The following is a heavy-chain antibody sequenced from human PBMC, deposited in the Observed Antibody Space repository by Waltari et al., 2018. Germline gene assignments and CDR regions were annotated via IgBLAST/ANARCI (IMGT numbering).Heavy chain of an antibody. V-gene: IGHV4-39*07. Sequence: QLQLQESGPGLVKPSETLSLTCTVSGGSISSSSSYWGWIRPPPGKGLEWIGSIYYSGSTYYNPSLKSRVTISVDTSKNQFSLKLSSVTAADTAVYYCARDQTGPDWNYLSYWGQGTLVTVSS. CDR1: GGSISSSSSY. CDR3: ARDQTGPDWNYLSY. CDR2: IYYSGST. D-gene: IGHD1-1*01. J-gene: IGHJ4*02.